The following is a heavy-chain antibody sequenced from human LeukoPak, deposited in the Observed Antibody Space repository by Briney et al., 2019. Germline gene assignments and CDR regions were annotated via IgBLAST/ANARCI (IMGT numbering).Heavy chain of an antibody. Sequence: GGSLRLSCAASGFILSNCAMTWVRQAPGKGLEWVSAISGSGGSTYYADSVKGRFTISRDNSKNTLYLQMNSLRAEDTAVYYCAKDLRLRSSLNYFDYWGQGTLVTVSS. CDR2: ISGSGGST. D-gene: IGHD3-3*01. CDR3: AKDLRLRSSLNYFDY. V-gene: IGHV3-23*01. CDR1: GFILSNCA. J-gene: IGHJ4*02.